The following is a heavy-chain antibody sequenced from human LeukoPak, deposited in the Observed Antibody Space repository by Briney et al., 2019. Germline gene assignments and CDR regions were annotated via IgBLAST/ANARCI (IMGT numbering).Heavy chain of an antibody. CDR1: CGSISSYY. CDR2: IYTSGST. J-gene: IGHJ4*02. CDR3: AATRETGLYYYDSSGYSYFDY. Sequence: SETLSLTWTFSCGSISSYYWSWIRQPAGKGLEWIGRIYTSGSTNYNPSLKSRVTMSVGTSKNQFSLKLSSVTAADTAVYYCAATRETGLYYYDSSGYSYFDYWGQGTLVTVSA. D-gene: IGHD3-22*01. V-gene: IGHV4-4*07.